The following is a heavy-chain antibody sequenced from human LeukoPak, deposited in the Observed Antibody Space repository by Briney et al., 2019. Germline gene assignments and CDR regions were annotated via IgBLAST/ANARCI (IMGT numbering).Heavy chain of an antibody. CDR1: GFTFSSYS. CDR3: ARGQTHCSGGSCYFDY. Sequence: GGSLRLSCAASGFTFSSYSMNWVRQAPGKGLEWVSSISSSSSYIYYADSVKGRFTTSRDNAKNSLYLQMNSLRAEDTAVYYCARGQTHCSGGSCYFDYWGQGTLVTVSS. V-gene: IGHV3-21*01. CDR2: ISSSSSYI. J-gene: IGHJ4*02. D-gene: IGHD2-15*01.